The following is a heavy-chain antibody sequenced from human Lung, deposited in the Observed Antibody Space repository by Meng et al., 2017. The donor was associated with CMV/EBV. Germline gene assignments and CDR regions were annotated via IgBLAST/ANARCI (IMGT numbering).Heavy chain of an antibody. D-gene: IGHD3-3*01. CDR1: GFTFSSNW. CDR3: AREGVLGGVIAGGYGMDG. J-gene: IGHJ6*02. V-gene: IGHV3-7*01. Sequence: GGSLRLXXPPSGFTFSSNWMCWVRQAPGKGLEWVANIKQDGSEKYYGDSVKGRFTISRDNAKNSLYLKMNSRRAEDTVVYYCAREGVLGGVIAGGYGMDGWGQGXTVTVSS. CDR2: IKQDGSEK.